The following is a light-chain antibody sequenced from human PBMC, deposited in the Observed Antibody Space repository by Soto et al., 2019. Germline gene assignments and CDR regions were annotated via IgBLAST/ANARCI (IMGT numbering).Light chain of an antibody. V-gene: IGLV1-44*01. CDR3: AAWDDRLDVYV. J-gene: IGLJ1*01. CDR2: STS. Sequence: QSVLTQPPSASGTPGQIVAISCSGSSSNIGSNTVTWYQQLPGTAPKPRISSTSQRSAGVPGRFSGSKSGASASLSISGLQSEDEADYYCAAWDDRLDVYVFGTGTKVPS. CDR1: SSNIGSNT.